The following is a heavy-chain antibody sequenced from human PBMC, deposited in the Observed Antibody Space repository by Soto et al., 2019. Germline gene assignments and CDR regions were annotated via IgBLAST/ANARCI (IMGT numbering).Heavy chain of an antibody. V-gene: IGHV1-2*02. CDR2: INPNTGGT. CDR3: ARDCGVTTVLTNWFDP. Sequence: GASVKVSCKPSGYTFTGHYIQWVRQAPGQGLEWMGWINPNTGGTYYAQKFEGRVTMTRDTSIGTAYMELSILTSEDTAMYYCARDCGVTTVLTNWFDPWGQGTLVTVSS. D-gene: IGHD4-17*01. CDR1: GYTFTGHY. J-gene: IGHJ5*02.